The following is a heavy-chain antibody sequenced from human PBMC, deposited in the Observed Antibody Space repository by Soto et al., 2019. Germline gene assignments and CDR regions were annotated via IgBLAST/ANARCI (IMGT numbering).Heavy chain of an antibody. D-gene: IGHD4-17*01. J-gene: IGHJ6*02. Sequence: QVQLQESGPGLVKPSQTLSLTCTVSGGSISSGGYYWSWIRQHPGKGLEWIGYIYYSGSTYYNPSLKSRVTISVDTSKNQFSLKLSSVTAADTAVYYCARDSRYGKVDYAGNYYYGMDVWGQGTTVTVSS. CDR3: ARDSRYGKVDYAGNYYYGMDV. CDR2: IYYSGST. V-gene: IGHV4-31*03. CDR1: GGSISSGGYY.